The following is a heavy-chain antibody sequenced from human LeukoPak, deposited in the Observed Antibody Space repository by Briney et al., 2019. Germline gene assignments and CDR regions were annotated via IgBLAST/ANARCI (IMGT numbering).Heavy chain of an antibody. Sequence: GGSLRLSCEASGFTVSSNFMSWVRQAPGKGLEWVSVIYSGGSTYYADSVKGRFTISRDNSKNTLDLQMNSLRAEDTAMYYCARGGIIAGGGTSDYWGQGTLVTVSS. D-gene: IGHD6-13*01. J-gene: IGHJ4*02. CDR1: GFTVSSNF. V-gene: IGHV3-66*01. CDR3: ARGGIIAGGGTSDY. CDR2: IYSGGST.